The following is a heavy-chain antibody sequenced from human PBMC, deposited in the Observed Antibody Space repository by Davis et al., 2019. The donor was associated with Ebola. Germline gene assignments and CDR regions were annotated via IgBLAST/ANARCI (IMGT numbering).Heavy chain of an antibody. Sequence: GGSLRLSCAASGFTFSSYWMHWVRQAPGKGLEWVSVIYSGGSTYYADSVKGRFTISRDNSKNTLYLQMNSLRAEDTAVYYCAILPAALISLDYWGQGTLVTVSS. D-gene: IGHD2-2*01. CDR1: GFTFSSYW. V-gene: IGHV3-66*01. J-gene: IGHJ4*02. CDR3: AILPAALISLDY. CDR2: IYSGGST.